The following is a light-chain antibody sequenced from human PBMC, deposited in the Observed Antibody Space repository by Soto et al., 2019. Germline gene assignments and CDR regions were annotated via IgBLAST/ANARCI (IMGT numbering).Light chain of an antibody. Sequence: QSVLTQPASVSGSPGQSITISCTGTSSDVGGYNYVSWYQQHPGKVPKLMIYEVSNRPSGVSNRFSGSRSGNTASLTISGLQAEDEADYYCSSYTTSSTLVVFGGGTKLTVL. CDR1: SSDVGGYNY. CDR2: EVS. J-gene: IGLJ2*01. V-gene: IGLV2-14*01. CDR3: SSYTTSSTLVV.